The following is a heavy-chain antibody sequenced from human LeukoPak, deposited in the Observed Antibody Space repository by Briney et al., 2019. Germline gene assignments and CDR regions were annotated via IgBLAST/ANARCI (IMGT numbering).Heavy chain of an antibody. Sequence: GGSLRLSCAASGYILSSYWTSWVRQVPGKGLAWVANINHDGSDIQYVDSLKGRLTISRDNAKNSLFLQMNSLKTEDTAFYYCAKGARSSSGYTTDWGQGILVTVSS. J-gene: IGHJ4*02. V-gene: IGHV3-7*03. CDR3: AKGARSSSGYTTD. CDR1: GYILSSYW. CDR2: INHDGSDI. D-gene: IGHD3-22*01.